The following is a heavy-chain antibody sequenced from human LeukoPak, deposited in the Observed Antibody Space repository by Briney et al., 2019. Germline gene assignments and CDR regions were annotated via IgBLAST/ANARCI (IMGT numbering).Heavy chain of an antibody. D-gene: IGHD6-13*01. V-gene: IGHV3-53*01. CDR3: AKDSRQQLVLGYFDY. CDR1: GFTVSSNY. Sequence: PGGSLRLSCAASGFTVSSNYMSWVRQAPGKGLEWVSTIYSGGSSYYADSVKGRFTISRDNSKNTLYLQMNSLRAEDTAVYYCAKDSRQQLVLGYFDYWGQGTLVTVSS. J-gene: IGHJ4*02. CDR2: IYSGGSS.